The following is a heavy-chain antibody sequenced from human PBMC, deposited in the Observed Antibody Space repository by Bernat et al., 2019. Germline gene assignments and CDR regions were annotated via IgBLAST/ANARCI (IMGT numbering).Heavy chain of an antibody. CDR2: ISGSGGST. J-gene: IGHJ3*02. Sequence: EVQLLESGGGLVQPGGSLRLSCAAAGFTFSSYAMSWVRQAPGKGLEWVSAISGSGGSTYYADSVKGRFTISRDNSKNTLYLQMNSLRAEDTAVYYCARERLSRYFDWSDAFDIWGQGTMVTVSS. CDR1: GFTFSSYA. D-gene: IGHD3-9*01. V-gene: IGHV3-23*01. CDR3: ARERLSRYFDWSDAFDI.